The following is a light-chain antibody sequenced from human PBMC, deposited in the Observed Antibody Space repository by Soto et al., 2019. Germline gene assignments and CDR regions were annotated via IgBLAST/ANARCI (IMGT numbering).Light chain of an antibody. CDR3: QQYNNWPPYT. J-gene: IGKJ2*01. CDR2: GAS. CDR1: QSVSSN. Sequence: EIVMTQSPATLSVSPGERATLSCRASQSVSSNLAWYQQKPGQAPRLRIYGASTRATGIPARFSGSGSGTEFTLTIRSLQSEDFAVYYCQQYNNWPPYTFGQGTKLEIK. V-gene: IGKV3-15*01.